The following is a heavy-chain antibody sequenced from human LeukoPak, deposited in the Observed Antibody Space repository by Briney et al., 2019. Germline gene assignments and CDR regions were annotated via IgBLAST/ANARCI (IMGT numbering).Heavy chain of an antibody. J-gene: IGHJ6*02. D-gene: IGHD3-22*01. CDR2: TYYRSKWYN. V-gene: IGHV6-1*01. CDR3: ARDSPSNYYDSSGYYLPPLNYYGMDV. Sequence: SQTLSLTCAISGDSVSSNSAAWNWIRQSPSRGLEWLGRTYYRSKWYNDYGVSVKSRITINPDTSKNQFSLQLNSVTPEDTAVYYCARDSPSNYYDSSGYYLPPLNYYGMDVWGQGTTVTVSS. CDR1: GDSVSSNSAA.